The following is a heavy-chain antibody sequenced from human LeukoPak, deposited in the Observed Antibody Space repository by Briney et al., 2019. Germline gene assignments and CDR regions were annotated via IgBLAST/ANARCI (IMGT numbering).Heavy chain of an antibody. Sequence: GGSLRLSCAASEFTVSNNYMSWVRQTPGKGLEWVSVIYVGGSAYYADSVKGRFTISGDSSKNTLYLQMNSLRAEDTAVYYCARLKIDGTHFDYWGQGTLVTVSS. D-gene: IGHD3-9*01. J-gene: IGHJ4*02. CDR1: EFTVSNNY. CDR3: ARLKIDGTHFDY. CDR2: IYVGGSA. V-gene: IGHV3-53*01.